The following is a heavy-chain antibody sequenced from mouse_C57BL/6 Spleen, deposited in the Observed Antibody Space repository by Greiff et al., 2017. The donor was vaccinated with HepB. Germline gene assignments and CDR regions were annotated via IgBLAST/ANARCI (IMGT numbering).Heavy chain of an antibody. J-gene: IGHJ1*03. D-gene: IGHD2-4*01. CDR3: ARRVDYVWYFDV. Sequence: QVQLQQSGAELVRPGASVTLSCKASGYTFTDYEMHWVKQTPVHGLEWIGAIDPETGGTAYNQKFKGKAILTADKSSSTAYMQLSSLTSEDSAVYYCARRVDYVWYFDVWGTGTTVTVSS. CDR2: IDPETGGT. CDR1: GYTFTDYE. V-gene: IGHV1-15*01.